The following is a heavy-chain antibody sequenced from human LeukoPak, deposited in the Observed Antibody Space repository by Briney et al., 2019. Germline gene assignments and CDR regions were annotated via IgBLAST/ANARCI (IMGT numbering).Heavy chain of an antibody. CDR1: GFTFSTYA. CDR3: VSQYIRELY. D-gene: IGHD6-6*01. V-gene: IGHV3-21*01. Sequence: PGGSLRLSCAASGFTFSTYAMNWVRQAPGKGLEWVSSISSNSSYIYYADSVKGRFTISRDNAKNSLYLQMNSLRVEDTAVFYCVSQYIRELYWGQGTLVTVSS. J-gene: IGHJ4*02. CDR2: ISSNSSYI.